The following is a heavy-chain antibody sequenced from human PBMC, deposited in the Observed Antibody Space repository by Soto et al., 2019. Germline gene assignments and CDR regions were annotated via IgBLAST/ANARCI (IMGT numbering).Heavy chain of an antibody. CDR3: ARLGWLQFLDY. CDR1: GGSISSSSYY. Sequence: SETLSLTCTVSGGSISSSSYYWGWIRQPPGKGLEWIGSIYYSGSTYYNPSLKSRVTISVDTSKNQFSLKLSSVTAADTAVYYCARLGWLQFLDYWGQGTLVTVSS. J-gene: IGHJ4*02. CDR2: IYYSGST. V-gene: IGHV4-39*01. D-gene: IGHD5-12*01.